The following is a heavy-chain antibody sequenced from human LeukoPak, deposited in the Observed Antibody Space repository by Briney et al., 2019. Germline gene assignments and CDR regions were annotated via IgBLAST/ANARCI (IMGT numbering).Heavy chain of an antibody. J-gene: IGHJ6*02. CDR2: ISSNGGST. Sequence: GGSLRLSCAASGFTFSSYAMHWVRQAPGKGLEYVSAISSNGGSTYYANSVKGRFTISRDNSKNTPYLQMGSLRAEDMAVYYCARLDSYGWDYYYGMDVWGQGTTVTVSS. D-gene: IGHD5-18*01. CDR3: ARLDSYGWDYYYGMDV. V-gene: IGHV3-64*01. CDR1: GFTFSSYA.